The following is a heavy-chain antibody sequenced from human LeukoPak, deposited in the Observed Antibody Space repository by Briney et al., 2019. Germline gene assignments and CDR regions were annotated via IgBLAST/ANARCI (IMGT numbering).Heavy chain of an antibody. CDR3: ARGPSGYHNT. CDR2: LSSSSSVI. V-gene: IGHV3-48*01. CDR1: GFTFSTYA. J-gene: IGHJ4*02. D-gene: IGHD5-12*01. Sequence: GGSLRLSCAASGFTFSTYAMDWVRQAPGKGLEWVSYLSSSSSVIYHADSVKGRFTISRDNSKNTLYLQMNSLRAGDTAVYYCARGPSGYHNTGGQGTLVTVSS.